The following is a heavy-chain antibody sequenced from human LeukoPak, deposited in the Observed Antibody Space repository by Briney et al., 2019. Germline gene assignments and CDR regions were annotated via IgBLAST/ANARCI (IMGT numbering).Heavy chain of an antibody. CDR3: ARGFNPSDAFDI. J-gene: IGHJ3*02. Sequence: PGGSLRLSCAASGFTFSSYSMNWVRQAPGKGLEWVSSISSSSSYIYYADSVKGRFTISRDNAKNSLYLQMNSLRAEDTAVYYCARGFNPSDAFDIWGQGTMVTVSS. V-gene: IGHV3-21*01. CDR1: GFTFSSYS. CDR2: ISSSSSYI.